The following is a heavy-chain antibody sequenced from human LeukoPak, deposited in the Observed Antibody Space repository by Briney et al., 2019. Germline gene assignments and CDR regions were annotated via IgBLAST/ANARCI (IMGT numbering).Heavy chain of an antibody. D-gene: IGHD6-6*01. CDR1: GYTFTSYG. J-gene: IGHJ4*02. V-gene: IGHV1-18*01. Sequence: ASVKVSCKASGYTFTSYGISWVRQAPGQGLEWMGWISAYNGNTNYAQKLQGRVTMTTDTSTSTAYMELRSLRSDDTAVYYCARDPIAARSVKGLDYGGQGTLVTVSS. CDR3: ARDPIAARSVKGLDY. CDR2: ISAYNGNT.